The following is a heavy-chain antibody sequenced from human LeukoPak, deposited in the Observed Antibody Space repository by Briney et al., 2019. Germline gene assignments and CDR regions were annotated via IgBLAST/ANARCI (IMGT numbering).Heavy chain of an antibody. CDR1: GGTFSSYA. D-gene: IGHD3-10*01. CDR3: ARKVYVLLWFGELSQSGWFDP. J-gene: IGHJ5*02. V-gene: IGHV1-69*06. Sequence: ASVKVSCKASGGTFSSYAISWVRQAPGQGLEWMGGIIPIFGTANYAQKFQGRVTITADKSTSTAYMELSSLRSEDTAVYYCARKVYVLLWFGELSQSGWFDPWGQGTLVTVSS. CDR2: IIPIFGTA.